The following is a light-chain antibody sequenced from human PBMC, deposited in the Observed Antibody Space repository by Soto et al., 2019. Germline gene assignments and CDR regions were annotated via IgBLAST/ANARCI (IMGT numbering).Light chain of an antibody. V-gene: IGKV3-15*01. Sequence: EIVMTQSPATLSVSPGERATLSCRASQSIGNSLAWYQQKPGQAPRLLIYGASTRATGIPARFSGSVSGTEFTLTISSLQSEDFADYYCQQYNNWPPWTFGQGTKVEVK. CDR3: QQYNNWPPWT. CDR2: GAS. J-gene: IGKJ1*01. CDR1: QSIGNS.